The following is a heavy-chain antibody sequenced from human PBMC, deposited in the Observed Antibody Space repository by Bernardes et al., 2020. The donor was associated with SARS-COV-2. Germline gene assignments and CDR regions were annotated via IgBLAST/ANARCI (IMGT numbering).Heavy chain of an antibody. CDR2: INPNSGGT. CDR3: ARAFPYGSGSSNGMDV. CDR1: GYTFTGYY. J-gene: IGHJ6*02. D-gene: IGHD3-10*01. Sequence: ASVKVSCKASGYTFTGYYMHWVRQAPGQGLEWMGWINPNSGGTNYAQKFQGRVTMTRDTSISTAYMELSRLRSDDTAVYYCARAFPYGSGSSNGMDVWGQGTTVTVSS. V-gene: IGHV1-2*02.